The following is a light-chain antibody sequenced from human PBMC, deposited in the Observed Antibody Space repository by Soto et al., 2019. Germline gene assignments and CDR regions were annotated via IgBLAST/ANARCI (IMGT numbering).Light chain of an antibody. CDR2: EVS. CDR1: SSDIGSNNY. V-gene: IGLV2-14*01. J-gene: IGLJ3*02. CDR3: SSYTTPTQL. Sequence: QSALTQPASVSGSPGQSITISCTGTSSDIGSNNYVSWFQQRPGKAPTLIIYEVSNRPSGVSHHFSGSKSGNTSSLTISGLLPEDEAEYYCSSYTTPTQLFGGGTKVTVL.